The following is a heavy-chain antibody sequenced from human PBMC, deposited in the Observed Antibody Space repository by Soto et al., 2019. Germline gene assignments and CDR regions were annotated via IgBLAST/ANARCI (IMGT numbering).Heavy chain of an antibody. Sequence: LSLTCTVSGGSSSSYYWSWIRQPPGKGLEWIGYIYYSGSTSYNPSLKSRVTISADTSKNRFSLKLRSVTAADTAVYYCARALTTVVTKWFDSWGQGTLVTVSS. CDR3: ARALTTVVTKWFDS. D-gene: IGHD4-17*01. CDR2: IYYSGST. V-gene: IGHV4-59*01. CDR1: GGSSSSYY. J-gene: IGHJ5*01.